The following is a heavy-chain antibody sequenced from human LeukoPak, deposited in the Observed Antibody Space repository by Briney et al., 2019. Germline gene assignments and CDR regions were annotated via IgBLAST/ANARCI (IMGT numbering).Heavy chain of an antibody. CDR1: GFTFSSYS. CDR2: ISSSSSTI. V-gene: IGHV3-48*01. D-gene: IGHD3-10*01. Sequence: GGSLRLSCAASGFTFSSYSMNWVRQAPGKGLEWASYISSSSSTIYYADSVKGRFTISRDNSKNTLYLQMNSLRVEDTAVYYCAKVPYGSGSYSTLDYWGQGTLVTVSS. CDR3: AKVPYGSGSYSTLDY. J-gene: IGHJ4*02.